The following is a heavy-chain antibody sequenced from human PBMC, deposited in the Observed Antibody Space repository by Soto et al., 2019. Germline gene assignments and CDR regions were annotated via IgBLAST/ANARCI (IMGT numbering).Heavy chain of an antibody. CDR2: IYYSGNT. J-gene: IGHJ3*02. CDR3: ARVRRERAFDI. CDR1: GGSISSGYYY. V-gene: IGHV4-30-4*01. Sequence: LSLTCSVSGGSISSGYYYWSWIRQPPGKGLEWIGNIYYSGNTYYNPSLKSRLIISVDTSKNQFSLKLSSVTAADTAVYYCARVRRERAFDIWGQGTMVT. D-gene: IGHD1-26*01.